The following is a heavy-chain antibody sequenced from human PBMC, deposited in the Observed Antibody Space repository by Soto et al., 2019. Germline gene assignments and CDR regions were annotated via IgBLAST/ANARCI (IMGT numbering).Heavy chain of an antibody. Sequence: GGSLRLSCAASGFTFSSYSMNWVRQAPGKGLEWVSYISSSSSTIYYADSVKGRFTISRDNAKNSLYLQMNSLRDEDTAVYYCARGPSRQWPNWFDPWGQGTLVTVSS. D-gene: IGHD6-19*01. V-gene: IGHV3-48*02. CDR2: ISSSSSTI. CDR3: ARGPSRQWPNWFDP. CDR1: GFTFSSYS. J-gene: IGHJ5*02.